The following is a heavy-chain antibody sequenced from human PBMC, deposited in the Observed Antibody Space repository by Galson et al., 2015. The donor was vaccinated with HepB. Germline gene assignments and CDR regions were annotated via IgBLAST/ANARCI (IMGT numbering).Heavy chain of an antibody. D-gene: IGHD3-22*01. CDR1: GFTFSSYG. Sequence: SLRLSCAASGFTFSSYGIHWVRQAPGKGLEWVAVIWYDGSNKYYADSVKGRFTISRDNSKNTLYLQMNSLRAEDTAVYYCARAYYDSSGYYYKTTYYFDYWGQGTLVTVSS. J-gene: IGHJ4*02. CDR3: ARAYYDSSGYYYKTTYYFDY. V-gene: IGHV3-33*01. CDR2: IWYDGSNK.